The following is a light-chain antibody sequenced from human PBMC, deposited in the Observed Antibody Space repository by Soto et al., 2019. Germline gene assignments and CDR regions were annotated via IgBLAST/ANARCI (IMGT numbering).Light chain of an antibody. CDR1: SSDVGGYNY. CDR3: SSYAGSNNLV. CDR2: EVS. V-gene: IGLV2-8*01. J-gene: IGLJ1*01. Sequence: QSALTQPPSASGSPGQSVTFSCTGTSSDVGGYNYVSWYQQHPGKAPKLMIYEVSKRPSGVPDRFSGFKSGNTASLTVSGLQADDEADYYCSSYAGSNNLVFGTGSKLTFL.